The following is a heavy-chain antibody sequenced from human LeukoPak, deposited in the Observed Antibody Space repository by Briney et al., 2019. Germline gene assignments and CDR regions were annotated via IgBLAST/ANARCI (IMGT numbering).Heavy chain of an antibody. CDR2: INHSGST. CDR1: GGSFSGYY. D-gene: IGHD3-10*01. Sequence: SETLSLTCAVYGGSFSGYYWSWIRQPPGKGLEWIGEINHSGSTNYNPSLKSRVTISVDTSKNQFSLKLSSVTAADTAVYYCARCRYYGSGNVSWTRNYYYGMDVWGQGTTVTVSS. CDR3: ARCRYYGSGNVSWTRNYYYGMDV. J-gene: IGHJ6*02. V-gene: IGHV4-34*01.